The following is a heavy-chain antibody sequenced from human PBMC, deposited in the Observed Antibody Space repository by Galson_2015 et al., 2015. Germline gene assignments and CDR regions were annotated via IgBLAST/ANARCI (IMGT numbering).Heavy chain of an antibody. CDR2: IYKPGST. D-gene: IGHD6-19*01. CDR1: ISNYH. J-gene: IGHJ4*02. CDR3: ARIPIAVAGSWMYYFGY. Sequence: ISNYHWNWIRQSPGKGLEWIGYIYKPGSTNYNPSLKSRVTMSLDTSKNQFYLKLTSVTAADTAVYYCARIPIAVAGSWMYYFGYWGQGTLVSVSS. V-gene: IGHV4-59*12.